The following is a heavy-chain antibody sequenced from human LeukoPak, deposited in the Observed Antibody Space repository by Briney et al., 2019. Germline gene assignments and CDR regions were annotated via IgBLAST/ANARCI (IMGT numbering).Heavy chain of an antibody. J-gene: IGHJ6*02. V-gene: IGHV1-2*02. D-gene: IGHD6-13*01. CDR1: GYTFTDYY. CDR2: INPNSGGT. Sequence: ASVKVSCKASGYTFTDYYMHWVRQAPGQGLEWMGWINPNSGGTNYAQKFRGRVTMTTDTSISTAYMEVSRLRSDDTAVYYCARVRIGQQLDKYYYYAMDVWGQGTTVTVSS. CDR3: ARVRIGQQLDKYYYYAMDV.